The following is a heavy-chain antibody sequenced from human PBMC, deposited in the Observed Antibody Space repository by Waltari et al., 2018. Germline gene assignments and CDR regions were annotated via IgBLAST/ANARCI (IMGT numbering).Heavy chain of an antibody. CDR2: ISSSSSTI. J-gene: IGHJ3*02. CDR3: AREFSNYYGSGSYSHDAFDI. CDR1: GFTFSSYS. V-gene: IGHV3-48*04. Sequence: EVQLVESGGGLVQPGGSLRLSCAASGFTFSSYSMNWVRQAPGKGPEWVSYISSSSSTIYYADSVKGRFTISRDNAKNSLYLQMNSLRAEDTAVYYCAREFSNYYGSGSYSHDAFDIWGQGTMVTVSS. D-gene: IGHD3-10*01.